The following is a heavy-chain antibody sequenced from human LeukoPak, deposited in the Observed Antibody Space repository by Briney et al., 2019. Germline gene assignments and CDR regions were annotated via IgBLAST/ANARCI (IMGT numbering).Heavy chain of an antibody. CDR3: ARVLESLAAAGYYYYGMDV. Sequence: ASVKVSCKASGYTFTSYDINWVRQATGHGLEWMGWMNPNSGNTGYAQKFQGRVTMTRNTSISTAYMELSSLRSEDTAVYYCARVLESLAAAGYYYYGMDVWGQGTTVTVSS. V-gene: IGHV1-8*01. D-gene: IGHD6-13*01. CDR1: GYTFTSYD. J-gene: IGHJ6*02. CDR2: MNPNSGNT.